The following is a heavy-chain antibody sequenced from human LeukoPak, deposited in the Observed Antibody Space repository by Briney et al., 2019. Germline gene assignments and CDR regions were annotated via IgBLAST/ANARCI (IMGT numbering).Heavy chain of an antibody. CDR2: ISSSGNTI. V-gene: IGHV3-48*03. D-gene: IGHD5-12*01. CDR1: GFTFSSYE. J-gene: IGHJ3*02. CDR3: ARTDSGYDSDAFDI. Sequence: GGSLRLSCAASGFTFSSYEMHWVRQAPGKGLEWVSYISSSGNTIYYADSVKGRFINSRDNAKNSLYLQMNSLRAEDTAVYYCARTDSGYDSDAFDIWGQGTMVTVSS.